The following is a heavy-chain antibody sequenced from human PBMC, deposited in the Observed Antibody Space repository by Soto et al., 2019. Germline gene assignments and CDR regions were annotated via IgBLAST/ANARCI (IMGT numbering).Heavy chain of an antibody. CDR1: GFTFSSYA. J-gene: IGHJ4*02. CDR2: ISGSGGST. CDR3: ANHLWFGEFSN. D-gene: IGHD3-10*01. Sequence: EVQLLESGGGLVQPGGSLRLSCAASGFTFSSYAMSWVRQAPGKGLEWVSAISGSGGSTYYADSVKGRFTISRDNSKNTLYPQMNSLRAEDTAVYYCANHLWFGEFSNWGQGTLVTVSS. V-gene: IGHV3-23*01.